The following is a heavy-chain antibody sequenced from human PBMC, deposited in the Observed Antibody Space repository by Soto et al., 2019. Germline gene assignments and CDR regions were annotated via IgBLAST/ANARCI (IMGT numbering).Heavy chain of an antibody. D-gene: IGHD6-19*01. V-gene: IGHV4-59*01. CDR2: VYNSMST. CDR3: VRDRRGWSEGAYFYYGMDV. Sequence: VQLQESGPGLVKPSETLSLTCSVSGGSMNEYSWTWVRQSPGKGLEWIGYVYNSMSTNYNPSLRSRLTISVDTSKRQFYLKLTYVTAAHAAVYYCVRDRRGWSEGAYFYYGMDVGGQGTTVTVSS. CDR1: GGSMNEYS. J-gene: IGHJ6*02.